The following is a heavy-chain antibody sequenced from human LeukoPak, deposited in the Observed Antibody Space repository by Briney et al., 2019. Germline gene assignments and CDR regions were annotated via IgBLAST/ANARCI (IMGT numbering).Heavy chain of an antibody. CDR1: GDSITRSSDY. CDR3: ARDLYSSRTNDAFVI. CDR2: IYYSGST. J-gene: IGHJ3*02. Sequence: SETLSLTCTVSGDSITRSSDYWGWIRQPPGKGPEWIVSIYYSGSTYYNPSLKSRVIISVDTSKNQFSLKLSSVTAADTAVYSCARDLYSSRTNDAFVIWGQGTMVTVSS. V-gene: IGHV4-39*07. D-gene: IGHD6-13*01.